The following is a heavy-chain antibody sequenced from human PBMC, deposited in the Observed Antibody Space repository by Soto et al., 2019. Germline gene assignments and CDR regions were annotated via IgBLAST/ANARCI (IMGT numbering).Heavy chain of an antibody. Sequence: GGSLRLSCAASGFTVSSNYMSWVRQAPGKGLEWVSAISGSGGSTYYADSVKGRFTISRDNSKNTLYLQMNSLRAEDTAVYYCAKDSSGYDYGMDVWGQGTTVTVS. CDR1: GFTVSSNY. CDR2: ISGSGGST. J-gene: IGHJ6*02. V-gene: IGHV3-23*01. CDR3: AKDSSGYDYGMDV. D-gene: IGHD3-22*01.